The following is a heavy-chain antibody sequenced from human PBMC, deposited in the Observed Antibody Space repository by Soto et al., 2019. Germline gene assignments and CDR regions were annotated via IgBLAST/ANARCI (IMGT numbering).Heavy chain of an antibody. V-gene: IGHV1-69*06. CDR2: IIPIFGTA. CDR3: ARARITGGGRYWYFDL. J-gene: IGHJ2*01. D-gene: IGHD3-10*01. CDR1: GGTFSSYA. Sequence: SVKVSCKASGGTFSSYAISWVRQAPGQGLEWMGGIIPIFGTANYAQKSQGRVTITADKSTSTAYMELSSLRSEDTAVYYCARARITGGGRYWYFDLWGRGTLVTVSS.